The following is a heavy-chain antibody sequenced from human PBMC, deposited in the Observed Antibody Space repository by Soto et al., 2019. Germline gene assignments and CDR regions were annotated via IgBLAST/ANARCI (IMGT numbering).Heavy chain of an antibody. CDR3: ARQELMVRGIMYYGMDV. CDR2: IDPSDSYT. Sequence: EVQLVQSGAEVKKPGESLRISCKGSGYSFTSYWISWVRQMPGKGLEWMGRIDPSDSYTNYSPSFQGHVTISADKSISTAYLQWSSLKASDTAMYYCARQELMVRGIMYYGMDVWGQGTTVTVSS. D-gene: IGHD3-10*01. V-gene: IGHV5-10-1*03. J-gene: IGHJ6*02. CDR1: GYSFTSYW.